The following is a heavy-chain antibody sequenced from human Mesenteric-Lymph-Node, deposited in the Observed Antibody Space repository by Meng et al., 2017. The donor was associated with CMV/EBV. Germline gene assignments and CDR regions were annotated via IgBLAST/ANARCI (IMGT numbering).Heavy chain of an antibody. CDR1: GGSISSYY. Sequence: SETLSLTCIVSGGSISSYYWSWIRQPPGKGLEWIGYMYYSGSSNYNPSLKSRVTISLDTSKNQFSLNLTSVTAADTAVYYCARHQEDYQYYGMDVWGQGTTVTVSS. CDR3: ARHQEDYQYYGMDV. J-gene: IGHJ6*02. CDR2: MYYSGSS. V-gene: IGHV4-59*08.